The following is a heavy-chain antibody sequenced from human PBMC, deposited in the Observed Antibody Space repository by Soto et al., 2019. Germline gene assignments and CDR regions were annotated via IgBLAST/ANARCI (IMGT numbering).Heavy chain of an antibody. V-gene: IGHV3-23*01. D-gene: IGHD2-8*01. CDR2: ISGSGGST. CDR1: GFTFSSYA. CDR3: AKDRAHCTNGVCPSLNYYYYGMDV. Sequence: GGSLRLSSAASGFTFSSYAMSWVLQAPGKGLEWVSAISGSGGSTYYADSVKGRFTISRDNSKNTLYLQMNSLRAEDTAVYYCAKDRAHCTNGVCPSLNYYYYGMDVWGQGTTVTSP. J-gene: IGHJ6*02.